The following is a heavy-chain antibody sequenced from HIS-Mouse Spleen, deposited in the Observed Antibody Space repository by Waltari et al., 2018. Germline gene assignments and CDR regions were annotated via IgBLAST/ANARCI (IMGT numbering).Heavy chain of an antibody. CDR3: ARAPEAVVGYYYYGMDV. Sequence: QVQLVQSGAEVKKPGASVKVSCKASGYTFTSYGISWVRQAPGQGLEWMGWISAYNGNTNQAQKLQGRVTMTTDTSTSTAYMELRSLRSDDTAVYYCARAPEAVVGYYYYGMDVWGQGTTVTVSS. CDR1: GYTFTSYG. CDR2: ISAYNGNT. J-gene: IGHJ6*02. V-gene: IGHV1-18*01. D-gene: IGHD6-19*01.